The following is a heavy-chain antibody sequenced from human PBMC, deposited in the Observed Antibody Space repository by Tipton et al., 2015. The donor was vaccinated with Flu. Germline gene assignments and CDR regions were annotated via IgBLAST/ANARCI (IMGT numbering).Heavy chain of an antibody. V-gene: IGHV3-48*03. J-gene: IGHJ5*02. CDR3: ARVPYGDYGKLDR. D-gene: IGHD4-17*01. CDR1: GFAFSSYE. CDR2: ISSSGGTI. Sequence: QLVQSGGGLVQPGGSLRLSCAASGFAFSSYEMNWVRQAPGKGLEWISSISSSGGTIYSADSVKGRFIISRDNAKNSLYLQMDSLRAEDTAVYYCARVPYGDYGKLDRWGQGTLVTVSS.